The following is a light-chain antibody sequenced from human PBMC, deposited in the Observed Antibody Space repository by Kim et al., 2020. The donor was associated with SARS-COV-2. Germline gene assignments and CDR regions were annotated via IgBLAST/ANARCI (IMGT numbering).Light chain of an antibody. V-gene: IGLV3-1*01. CDR1: ELGDKY. Sequence: SYELTQPPSVSVSPGQTASITCSGDELGDKYVSWYQQKPGQSPVLLIYQDYKRPSGIPERFSGSNSGNTASLTISGTQAMDEADYYCQAWDSSVVFGGGTKLIVL. J-gene: IGLJ3*02. CDR3: QAWDSSVV. CDR2: QDY.